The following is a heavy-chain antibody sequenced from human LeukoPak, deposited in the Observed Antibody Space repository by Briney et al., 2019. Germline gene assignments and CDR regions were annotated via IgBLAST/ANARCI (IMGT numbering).Heavy chain of an antibody. CDR3: ARGQREYYDILTGYWMLDY. CDR1: GYTFTGYY. Sequence: ASVKVSCKAYGYTFTGYYMHWVRQAPGQGLEWMGWINPNSGGTNYAQKFQGRVTMTRDTSISTAYMELSRLRSDDTAVYYCARGQREYYDILTGYWMLDYWGQGTLVTVSS. J-gene: IGHJ4*02. D-gene: IGHD3-9*01. V-gene: IGHV1-2*02. CDR2: INPNSGGT.